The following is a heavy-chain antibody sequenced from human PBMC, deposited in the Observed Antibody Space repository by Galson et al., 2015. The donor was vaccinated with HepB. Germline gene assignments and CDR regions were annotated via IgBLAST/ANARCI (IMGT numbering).Heavy chain of an antibody. CDR2: ISAYNGNT. CDR1: GYTFTSYG. D-gene: IGHD6-6*01. Sequence: SVKISCKASGYTFTSYGISWVRQAPGQGLEWMGWISAYNGNTNYAQKLQGRVTMTTDTSTSTAYMELRSLRSDDTAVYYCARDLAAPPPHYYYYYYMDVWGKGTTVTVSS. CDR3: ARDLAAPPPHYYYYYYMDV. V-gene: IGHV1-18*01. J-gene: IGHJ6*03.